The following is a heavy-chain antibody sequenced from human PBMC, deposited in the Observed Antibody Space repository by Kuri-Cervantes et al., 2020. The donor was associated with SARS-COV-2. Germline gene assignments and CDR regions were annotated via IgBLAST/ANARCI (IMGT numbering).Heavy chain of an antibody. J-gene: IGHJ5*01. CDR1: GFTFSGHW. Sequence: SLKISCAASGFTFSGHWIHWVRQAPGKGLVWVSRINPDGSYTNNADSVKGRFTISRDNSKNALYLQMNSLSGEDTAVYYCAKCLRADSWSFDSWGQGTLVTVSS. D-gene: IGHD3-10*01. CDR2: INPDGSYT. CDR3: AKCLRADSWSFDS. V-gene: IGHV3-74*01.